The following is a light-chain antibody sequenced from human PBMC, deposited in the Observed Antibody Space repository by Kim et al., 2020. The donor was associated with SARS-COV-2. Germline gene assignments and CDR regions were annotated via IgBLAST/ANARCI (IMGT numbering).Light chain of an antibody. Sequence: EIVLTQSPGTLSLSPGERATLSCRASQSVSDTFLAWYQQKPGQAPRLLIYGASSRATGIPDRFSGSGSRTDFTLTISRLEPEDFAVYYCLQYGSSPRSFGQGTKVDIK. CDR2: GAS. CDR1: QSVSDTF. V-gene: IGKV3-20*01. J-gene: IGKJ1*01. CDR3: LQYGSSPRS.